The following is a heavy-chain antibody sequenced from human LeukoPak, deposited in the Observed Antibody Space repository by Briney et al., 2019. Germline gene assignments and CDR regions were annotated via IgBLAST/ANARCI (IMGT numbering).Heavy chain of an antibody. Sequence: GGSLRLSCAASGFTFSSYSMNWVRQAPGKGLEWVSAISGSGGSTYYADSVKGRFTISRDNSKNTLYLQMNSLRAEDTAVYYCANTRAIAARPFDYWGQGTLVTVSS. D-gene: IGHD6-6*01. CDR2: ISGSGGST. CDR1: GFTFSSYS. V-gene: IGHV3-23*01. CDR3: ANTRAIAARPFDY. J-gene: IGHJ4*02.